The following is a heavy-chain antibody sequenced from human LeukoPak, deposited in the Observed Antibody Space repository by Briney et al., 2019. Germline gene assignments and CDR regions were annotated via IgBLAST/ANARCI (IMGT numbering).Heavy chain of an antibody. CDR1: GGSFIGYY. V-gene: IGHV4-34*01. J-gene: IGHJ4*02. CDR3: ARVIYDSGSYPFDY. Sequence: SETLSLICAVYGGSFIGYYWSWIRQPPGKGLEWIGEINHSGSTNYNPSLKSRVTISVDTSKNQFSLKLSSVTAADTAVYFCARVIYDSGSYPFDYWGQGTLVTVSS. D-gene: IGHD3-10*01. CDR2: INHSGST.